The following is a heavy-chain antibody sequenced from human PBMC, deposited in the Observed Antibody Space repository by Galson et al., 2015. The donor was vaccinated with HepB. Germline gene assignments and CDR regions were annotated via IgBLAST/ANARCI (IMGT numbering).Heavy chain of an antibody. Sequence: SLRLSCAASGFTFSSYWMSWVRQAPGKGLEWVANIKQDGSEKYYVDSVKGRFTISRDNAKNSLYLQMNSLRAEDTAVYYCARDPSGWYHLLDYYMDVWGKGTTVTVSS. CDR3: ARDPSGWYHLLDYYMDV. J-gene: IGHJ6*03. CDR2: IKQDGSEK. CDR1: GFTFSSYW. V-gene: IGHV3-7*01. D-gene: IGHD2-2*01.